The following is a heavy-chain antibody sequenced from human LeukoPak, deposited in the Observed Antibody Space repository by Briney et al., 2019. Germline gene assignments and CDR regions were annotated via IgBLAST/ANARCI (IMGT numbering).Heavy chain of an antibody. CDR3: VRDQGAFDM. CDR1: GITLSSYW. J-gene: IGHJ3*02. CDR2: IKQDASEK. Sequence: GGSLRLSCAGSGITLSSYWMSWVRQAPEKGLEWVGNIKQDASEKYFVDSLRGRFTISRDNAKNSLFLQMNSLRAGDTAVYYCVRDQGAFDMWGHGTMVTASS. V-gene: IGHV3-7*05.